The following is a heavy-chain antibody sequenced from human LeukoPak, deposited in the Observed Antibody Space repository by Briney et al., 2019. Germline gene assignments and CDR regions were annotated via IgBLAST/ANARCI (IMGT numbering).Heavy chain of an antibody. Sequence: SETLSLTCTVSGGSISSGSYYWGWIRQPPGKGLEWIGSIYYSGSTYYNPSLESQITISVDTSNNQFSLKLSSVAAADTAVYFCARNLVVATIITNWGQGTLVTVSS. J-gene: IGHJ4*02. CDR3: ARNLVVATIITN. CDR1: GGSISSGSYY. D-gene: IGHD2-15*01. CDR2: IYYSGST. V-gene: IGHV4-39*01.